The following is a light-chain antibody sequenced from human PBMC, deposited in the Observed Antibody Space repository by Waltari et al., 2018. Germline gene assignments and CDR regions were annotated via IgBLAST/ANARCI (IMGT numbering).Light chain of an antibody. CDR3: MQGSHWPRT. CDR2: RIS. J-gene: IGKJ2*01. Sequence: DVVLTQSPLFLPVTLGQPASMSCRSSQRPVHSDGNTYLNWFHRRPGRSPRRLFFRISSHRLGVPQSFGGVGSGNNFPLKIRRVGAVDVRVYYCMQGSHWPRTFGQGTKREI. CDR1: QRPVHSDGNTY. V-gene: IGKV2-30*02.